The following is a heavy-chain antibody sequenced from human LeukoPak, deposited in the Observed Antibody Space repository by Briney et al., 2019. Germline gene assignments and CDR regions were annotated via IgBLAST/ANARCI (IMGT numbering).Heavy chain of an antibody. CDR3: ARQAGYYFDY. J-gene: IGHJ4*02. CDR1: GGSINSSY. V-gene: IGHV4-59*05. CDR2: IYYSGST. Sequence: SETLSLTCTVSGGSINSSYWSWVRQPPGKGREWMWSIYYSGSTYYNPSHKSRVTISVDTSKIQFSLKLSSVTAADTAVYYCARQAGYYFDYWGQGTLVTDSS. D-gene: IGHD6-25*01.